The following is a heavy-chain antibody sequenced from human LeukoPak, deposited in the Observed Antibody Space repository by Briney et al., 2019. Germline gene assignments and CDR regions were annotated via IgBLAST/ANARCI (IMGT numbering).Heavy chain of an antibody. CDR2: INPNSGGT. CDR3: ARGAYDSSGLDDAFDI. Sequence: GASVKVSCKASGYTFTGYYMHWVRQAPGQGLEWMGWINPNSGGTNYAQKFQGRVTMTRDTSISTAYMELSSLRSEDTAVYYCARGAYDSSGLDDAFDIWGQGTMVTVSS. J-gene: IGHJ3*02. V-gene: IGHV1-2*02. D-gene: IGHD3-22*01. CDR1: GYTFTGYY.